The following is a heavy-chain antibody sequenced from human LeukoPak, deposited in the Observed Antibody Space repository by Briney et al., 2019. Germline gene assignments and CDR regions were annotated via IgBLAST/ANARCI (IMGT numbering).Heavy chain of an antibody. V-gene: IGHV4-4*07. D-gene: IGHD3-3*01. CDR1: GYSISNGYY. Sequence: SETLSLTCTVSGYSISNGYYWSWIRQPAGKGLQWIGRIYTSGSTYYNPSLKSRVTISVDTSKNQFSLQLNSVTPEDTAVYYCARDPAVEWLDAFDIWGQGTMVTVSS. J-gene: IGHJ3*02. CDR3: ARDPAVEWLDAFDI. CDR2: IYTSGST.